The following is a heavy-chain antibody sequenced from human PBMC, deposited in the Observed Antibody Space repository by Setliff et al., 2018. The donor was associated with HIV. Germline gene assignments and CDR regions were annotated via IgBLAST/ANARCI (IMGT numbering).Heavy chain of an antibody. Sequence: PGGSLRLSCAASEFNFNDYAMHWVRQAPGEGLEWVSGISWNSGSIGYADSVKGRFSISRDNAKDSLYLQMNDLRTEDTALYYCAKDQRSVAGYYFDNWGQGTLVTVSS. CDR3: AKDQRSVAGYYFDN. D-gene: IGHD6-19*01. CDR2: ISWNSGSI. V-gene: IGHV3-9*01. CDR1: EFNFNDYA. J-gene: IGHJ4*02.